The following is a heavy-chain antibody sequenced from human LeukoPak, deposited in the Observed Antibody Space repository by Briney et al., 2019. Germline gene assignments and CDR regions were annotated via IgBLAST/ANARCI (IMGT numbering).Heavy chain of an antibody. CDR1: GGSISSSNW. CDR3: ARDQGPGIVVVPAANRAFDI. Sequence: PSGTLSLTCAVSGGSISSSNWWSWVRQPPGKGLEWIGAIYHSGHTNYNPSLKSPLTISVDKSKNQFSLKLSSGTAADTAVYYCARDQGPGIVVVPAANRAFDIWGQGTMVTVSS. V-gene: IGHV4-4*02. CDR2: IYHSGHT. D-gene: IGHD2-2*01. J-gene: IGHJ3*02.